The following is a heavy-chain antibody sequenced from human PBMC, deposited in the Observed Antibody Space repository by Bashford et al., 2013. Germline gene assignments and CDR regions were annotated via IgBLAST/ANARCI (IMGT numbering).Heavy chain of an antibody. CDR1: GYSFPIYW. CDR2: IYPGDSDT. Sequence: GESLKISCQASGYSFPIYWIGWVRQMPGKGLEWLGIIYPGDSDTRYSPSFQGQVTISADKSVSTAYLQWSSLKASDTGMYYCARRRDGYYFAFDIWGQGTMVTVSS. CDR3: ARRRDGYYFAFDI. D-gene: IGHD5-24*01. J-gene: IGHJ3*02. V-gene: IGHV5-51*01.